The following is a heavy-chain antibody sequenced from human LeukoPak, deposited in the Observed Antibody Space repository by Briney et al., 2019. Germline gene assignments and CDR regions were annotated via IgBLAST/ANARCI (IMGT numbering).Heavy chain of an antibody. J-gene: IGHJ4*02. Sequence: ASVKVSCKVSGDTLTELSTHWVRQAPGKGLEWMGGFDPEHGEMIYAQKLQGRVTMTEDRSTDTAYMELSSLRSEHTAVYYCATGGPWDLLKYWGQGTLVTVSS. CDR3: ATGGPWDLLKY. V-gene: IGHV1-24*01. CDR1: GDTLTELS. D-gene: IGHD3-9*01. CDR2: FDPEHGEM.